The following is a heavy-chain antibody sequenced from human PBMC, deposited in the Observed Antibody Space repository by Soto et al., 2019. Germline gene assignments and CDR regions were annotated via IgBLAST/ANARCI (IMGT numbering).Heavy chain of an antibody. Sequence: SETLSLTCTVSGGSISSGGYYWSWIRQHPGKGLEWIGYIYYSGSTYYNPSLKSRVTISVDTSKNQFSLKLSSVTAADTAGYYCASLRIVVVPAASSYCFDYWGQGTLVTVSS. J-gene: IGHJ4*02. CDR2: IYYSGST. V-gene: IGHV4-31*03. CDR3: ASLRIVVVPAASSYCFDY. D-gene: IGHD2-2*01. CDR1: GGSISSGGYY.